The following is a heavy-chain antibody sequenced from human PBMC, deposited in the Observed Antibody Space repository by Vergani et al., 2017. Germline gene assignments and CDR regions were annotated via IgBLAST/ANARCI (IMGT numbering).Heavy chain of an antibody. V-gene: IGHV1-69*01. CDR3: ARDRLRQDGGPRAFHI. D-gene: IGHD2-15*01. CDR1: GGPFSSYA. J-gene: IGHJ3*02. Sequence: QVQLVQSGAEVKKPGSSVKVSCKASGGPFSSYALSWVRQAPGQGLEWMGGIIPIFGTANYAQKFQGRVTITADESTSTAYMELSSLRSEDTAVYYCARDRLRQDGGPRAFHIWGQGTMVTVSS. CDR2: IIPIFGTA.